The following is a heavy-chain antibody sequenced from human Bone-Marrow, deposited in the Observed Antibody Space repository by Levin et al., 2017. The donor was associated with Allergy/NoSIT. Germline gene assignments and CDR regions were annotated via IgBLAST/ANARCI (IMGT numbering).Heavy chain of an antibody. CDR2: IYPGDSDT. V-gene: IGHV5-51*01. CDR1: SDSSAKYW. Sequence: AASVKVSCKTSSDSSAKYWIGWVRQMPGKGLEWMGIIYPGDSDTRYNPSFQAQVTISADKSINTAFLQWSSLRTSDTATYYCAKGSDTSGYYFDYWGQGTLVTVSS. D-gene: IGHD3-22*01. J-gene: IGHJ4*02. CDR3: AKGSDTSGYYFDY.